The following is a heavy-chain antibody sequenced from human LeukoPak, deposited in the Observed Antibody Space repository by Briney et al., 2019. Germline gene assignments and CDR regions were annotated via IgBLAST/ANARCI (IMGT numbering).Heavy chain of an antibody. Sequence: ASVKVSCKASGGTFSSYAISWVRQAPGQGLEWMGRIIPILGIANYAQKFQGRVTITADKSTSTAYMELSSLRSEDTAVYYCTRVGRGDGYNYDYYYGMDVWGQGTTVTVSS. D-gene: IGHD5-24*01. CDR2: IIPILGIA. CDR3: TRVGRGDGYNYDYYYGMDV. J-gene: IGHJ6*02. CDR1: GGTFSSYA. V-gene: IGHV1-69*04.